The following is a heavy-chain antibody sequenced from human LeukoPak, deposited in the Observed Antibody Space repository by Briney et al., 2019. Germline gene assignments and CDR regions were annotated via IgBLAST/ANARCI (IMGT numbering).Heavy chain of an antibody. CDR3: ARDGGGDYVLDC. D-gene: IGHD4-17*01. CDR2: ISSSGVTI. J-gene: IGHJ4*02. Sequence: GGSLRLSCAASGFVFSDYYMGWIRQAPGKGLEWVSYISSSGVTIYYTASVKGRFTISRDNAKTSLFLKINSLRAEDTAVYYCARDGGGDYVLDCWGQGTLVTVSS. CDR1: GFVFSDYY. V-gene: IGHV3-11*01.